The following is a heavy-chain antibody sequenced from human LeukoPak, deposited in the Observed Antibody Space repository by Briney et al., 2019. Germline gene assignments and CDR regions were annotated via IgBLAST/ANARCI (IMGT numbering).Heavy chain of an antibody. CDR1: EFTFSSYS. CDR2: ISSTATSI. D-gene: IGHD6-19*01. V-gene: IGHV3-48*01. Sequence: PGGSLRLSCAASEFTFSSYSMSWFRQAPGKGLEWVSYISSTATSIYYADSVKGRFTISRDNSKNTLYLQMNSLRAEDTAVYYCAKQVRAVAGADYWGQGTLVTVSS. CDR3: AKQVRAVAGADY. J-gene: IGHJ4*02.